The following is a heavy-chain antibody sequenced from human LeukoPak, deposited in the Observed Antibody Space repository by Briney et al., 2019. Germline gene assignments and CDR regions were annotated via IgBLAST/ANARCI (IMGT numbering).Heavy chain of an antibody. D-gene: IGHD6-13*01. J-gene: IGHJ3*02. CDR2: INSDGSST. Sequence: PGGSLRLSCAASGYTFSSYWMHWVRQAPGKGLVWVSRINSDGSSTSYADSVKGRFTISRDNAKNTLYLQMNSLRAEDTAVYYCARDGVAAAANDAFDIWGQGKMVTVSS. CDR1: GYTFSSYW. CDR3: ARDGVAAAANDAFDI. V-gene: IGHV3-74*01.